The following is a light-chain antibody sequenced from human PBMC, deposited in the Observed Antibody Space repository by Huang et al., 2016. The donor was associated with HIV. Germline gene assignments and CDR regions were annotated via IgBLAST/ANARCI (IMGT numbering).Light chain of an antibody. CDR3: QQRSNWPPLT. V-gene: IGKV3-11*01. J-gene: IGKJ4*01. CDR1: QSVRSS. Sequence: EIVLTQSPATLSLSPGDRATLSCMASQSVRSSLAWYQQKPGQAHRLLIYDASNRAAGIPARCSGSGSGTDFTLTISSLEPEDFAVYYCQQRSNWPPLTFGGGTKVEIK. CDR2: DAS.